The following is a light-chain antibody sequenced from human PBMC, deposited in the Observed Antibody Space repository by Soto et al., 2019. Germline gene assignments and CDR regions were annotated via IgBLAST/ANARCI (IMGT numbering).Light chain of an antibody. V-gene: IGLV2-23*03. CDR3: CSYAGSSTFG. CDR2: EGS. Sequence: VLTQAAPLSGAPGQAITISCTGTRSDVGSYNLVSWYQQHPGKAPKLMIYEGSKRPSGVSNRFSGSKSGNTASLTISGLQAEDEADYYCCSYAGSSTFGFGTGTKVTVL. J-gene: IGLJ1*01. CDR1: RSDVGSYNL.